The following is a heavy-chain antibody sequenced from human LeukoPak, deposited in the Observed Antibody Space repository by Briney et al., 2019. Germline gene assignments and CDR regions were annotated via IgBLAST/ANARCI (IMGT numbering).Heavy chain of an antibody. D-gene: IGHD4-17*01. CDR1: GFTFSSYS. CDR3: ARDLRYGEYEVNWFYL. J-gene: IGHJ5*02. V-gene: IGHV3-48*01. Sequence: GGSLRLSCAASGFTFSSYSMNWVRQAPGKGLEWVSYISSSSSTIYYADSVKGRFTISRDNAKNSLYLQMNSLRAEDTAVYYCARDLRYGEYEVNWFYLWGQGTLVTVSS. CDR2: ISSSSSTI.